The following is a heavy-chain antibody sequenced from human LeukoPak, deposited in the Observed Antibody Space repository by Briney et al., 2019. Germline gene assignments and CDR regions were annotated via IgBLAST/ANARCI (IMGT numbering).Heavy chain of an antibody. D-gene: IGHD6-19*01. J-gene: IGHJ4*02. V-gene: IGHV1-2*02. CDR1: GYTFTGYY. Sequence: ASVKVSCKASGYTFTGYYMHWVRQAPGQGLEWMGWINPNSGGTNYAQKFQGRVTMTRDTSISTAYMELSRLRSDDTAVYYCARNAAVAGIPGPKEGFDYWGQGTLVTVSS. CDR3: ARNAAVAGIPGPKEGFDY. CDR2: INPNSGGT.